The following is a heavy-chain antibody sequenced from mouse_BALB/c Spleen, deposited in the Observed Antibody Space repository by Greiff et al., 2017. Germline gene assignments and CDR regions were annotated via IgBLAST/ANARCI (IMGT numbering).Heavy chain of an antibody. CDR1: GFDFSRYW. V-gene: IGHV4-1*02. D-gene: IGHD2-2*01. Sequence: EVKLVESGGGLVQPGGSLKLSCAASGFDFSRYWMSWVRQAPGKGLEWIGEINPDSSTINYTPSLKDKFIISRDNAKNTLYLQMSKVRSEDTALYYCARLGLRYAMDYWGQGTSVTVSS. CDR3: ARLGLRYAMDY. CDR2: INPDSSTI. J-gene: IGHJ4*01.